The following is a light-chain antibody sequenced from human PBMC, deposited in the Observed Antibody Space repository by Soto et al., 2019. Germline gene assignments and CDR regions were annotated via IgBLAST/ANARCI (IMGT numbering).Light chain of an antibody. J-gene: IGKJ1*01. CDR3: QQYKNWPRT. V-gene: IGKV3-15*01. CDR2: GAS. CDR1: QSVSSD. Sequence: EIVMTQSPVTLSVSPGERASLSCRASQSVSSDLAWYRQKPGQTPRLLIYGASSRATGIPARFSGSGSGTDFTLTISSLQPEDFAVYYCQQYKNWPRTFGQGTRVEIK.